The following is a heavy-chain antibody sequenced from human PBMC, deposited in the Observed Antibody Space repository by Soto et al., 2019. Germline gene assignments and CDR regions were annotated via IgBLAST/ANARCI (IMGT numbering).Heavy chain of an antibody. CDR1: GFTFSNAW. CDR2: IKSKTDGGTT. V-gene: IGHV3-15*01. J-gene: IGHJ4*02. D-gene: IGHD1-26*01. Sequence: KPGGSLRLSCAASGFTFSNAWMSWVRQAPGKGLEWVGRIKSKTDGGTTDYAAPVKGRFTISRDDSKNTLYLQMNSLKTEDTAVYYCTTARRSPKGYYFDYWGQGTLVTVSS. CDR3: TTARRSPKGYYFDY.